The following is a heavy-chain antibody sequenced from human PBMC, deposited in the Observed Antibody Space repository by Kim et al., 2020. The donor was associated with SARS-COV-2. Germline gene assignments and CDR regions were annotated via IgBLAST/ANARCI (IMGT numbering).Heavy chain of an antibody. Sequence: ASVKVSCKASGYTFTSYGISWVRQAPGQGLEWMGWISAYNGNTNYAQKLQGRVTMTTDTSTSTAYMELRSLRSDDTAVYYCARDFWVVAGTEYFDYWGQGTLVTVSS. CDR1: GYTFTSYG. CDR2: ISAYNGNT. J-gene: IGHJ4*02. D-gene: IGHD6-19*01. V-gene: IGHV1-18*04. CDR3: ARDFWVVAGTEYFDY.